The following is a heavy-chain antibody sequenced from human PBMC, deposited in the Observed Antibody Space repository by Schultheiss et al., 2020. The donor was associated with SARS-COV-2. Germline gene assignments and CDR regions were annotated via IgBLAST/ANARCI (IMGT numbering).Heavy chain of an antibody. J-gene: IGHJ5*02. D-gene: IGHD1-26*01. CDR3: ARDWGLSGSYLGIGWFDP. CDR1: GGSISSSSYY. V-gene: IGHV4-39*07. Sequence: SETLSLTCTVSGGSISSSSYYWGWIRQPPGKGLEWIGSIYYSGSTNYNPSLKSRVTMSVDTSKNQFSLKLSSVTAADTAVYYCARDWGLSGSYLGIGWFDPWGQGSLVTVSS. CDR2: IYYSGST.